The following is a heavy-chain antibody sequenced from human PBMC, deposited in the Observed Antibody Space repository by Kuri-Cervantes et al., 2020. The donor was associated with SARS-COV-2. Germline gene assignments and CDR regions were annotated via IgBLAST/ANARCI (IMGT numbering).Heavy chain of an antibody. V-gene: IGHV3-33*03. CDR2: IWYDGSNK. J-gene: IGHJ4*02. D-gene: IGHD7-27*01. CDR1: GFTFSSYG. CDR3: AELGMGPVDY. Sequence: GGSLRLSCAASGFTFSSYGMHWVRQAPGKGLEWVAVIWYDGSNKYYADSVKGRFTISRDNAKNSLYLQMNSLRAEDTAVYYCAELGMGPVDYWGQGTLVTVSS.